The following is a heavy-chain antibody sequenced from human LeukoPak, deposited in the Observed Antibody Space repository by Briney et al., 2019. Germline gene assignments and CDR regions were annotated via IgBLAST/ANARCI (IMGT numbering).Heavy chain of an antibody. D-gene: IGHD4-17*01. CDR3: AKGHSDYGTGFDL. J-gene: IGHJ4*02. Sequence: GGSLRLSCAAYGFTFSDFAMSWVRQDPGKGLECVSVISSSGGRTYSADSVKARFTISRDNYKNTLTLQMNSLTADDTAVYYCAKGHSDYGTGFDLWGQGTLVTVPS. V-gene: IGHV3-23*01. CDR2: ISSSGGRT. CDR1: GFTFSDFA.